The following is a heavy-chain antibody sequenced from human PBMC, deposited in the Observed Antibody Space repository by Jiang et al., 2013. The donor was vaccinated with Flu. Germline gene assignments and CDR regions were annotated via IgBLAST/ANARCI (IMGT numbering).Heavy chain of an antibody. CDR2: IYYSGST. CDR1: GGSISSYY. V-gene: IGHV4-59*01. J-gene: IGHJ4*02. CDR3: ARAPYYYGSGSYSFDY. D-gene: IGHD3-10*01. Sequence: GSGLVKPSETLSLTCTVSGGSISSYYWSWIRQPPGKGLEWIGYIYYSGSTNYNPSLKSRVTISVDTSKNQFSLKLSSVTAADTAVYYCARAPYYYGSGSYSFDYWGQGTLVTVSS.